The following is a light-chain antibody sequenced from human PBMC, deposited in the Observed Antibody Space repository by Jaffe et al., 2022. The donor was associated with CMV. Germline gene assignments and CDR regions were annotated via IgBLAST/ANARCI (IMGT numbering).Light chain of an antibody. V-gene: IGKV3-11*01. J-gene: IGKJ2*01. Sequence: EIVLTQSPATLSLSPGERATLSCRASQSISSYLAWYQQKPGQAPRLLIYDASNRATGFPARFSGSGSGTDFTLTISILEPEDFAVYYCQQRSNWPPYTFGQGTKLEIK. CDR2: DAS. CDR3: QQRSNWPPYT. CDR1: QSISSY.